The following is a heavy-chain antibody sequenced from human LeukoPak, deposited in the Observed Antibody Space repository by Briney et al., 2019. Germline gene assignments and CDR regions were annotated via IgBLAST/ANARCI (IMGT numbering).Heavy chain of an antibody. D-gene: IGHD3-22*01. CDR2: INPNSGGT. Sequence: ASVKVSCKASGYTFTGYYMHWVRQAPGQGLEWMGWINPNSGGTNYAQKFQGRVTMTRDTSISTAYVELSRLRSDDTAVYYCARLFKYYYDSSGHNFDYWGQGTLVTVSS. CDR3: ARLFKYYYDSSGHNFDY. CDR1: GYTFTGYY. V-gene: IGHV1-2*02. J-gene: IGHJ4*02.